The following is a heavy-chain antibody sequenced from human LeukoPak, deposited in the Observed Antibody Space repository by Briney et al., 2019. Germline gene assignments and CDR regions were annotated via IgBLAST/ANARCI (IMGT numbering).Heavy chain of an antibody. D-gene: IGHD4-11*01. Sequence: GGSLRLSCAASGFAFSSYVMTWVRQAPGKGLEWVSAISGSGSNTYYADSVKGRFTISRDNSKNTLYLQMNSLRAEDTAVYYCAKNSYSCNFDYWGQGTLVTVSS. CDR1: GFAFSSYV. V-gene: IGHV3-23*01. J-gene: IGHJ4*02. CDR2: ISGSGSNT. CDR3: AKNSYSCNFDY.